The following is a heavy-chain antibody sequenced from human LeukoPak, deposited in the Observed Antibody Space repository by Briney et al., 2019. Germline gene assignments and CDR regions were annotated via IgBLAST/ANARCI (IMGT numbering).Heavy chain of an antibody. V-gene: IGHV4-34*01. J-gene: IGHJ6*04. CDR3: ARGFGYSYGSRYYCYGMDV. CDR1: GGSFSGYY. D-gene: IGHD5-18*01. CDR2: INHSGST. Sequence: SETLSLTCAVYGGSFSGYYWSWIRQPPGKGLEWIGEINHSGSTNYNPSLKSRVTISVDTSKNQFSLKLSSVTAADTAVYYCARGFGYSYGSRYYCYGMDVWGKGTTVTVSS.